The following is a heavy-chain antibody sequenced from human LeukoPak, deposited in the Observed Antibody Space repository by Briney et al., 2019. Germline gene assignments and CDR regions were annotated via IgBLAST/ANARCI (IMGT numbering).Heavy chain of an antibody. CDR3: ARGFEVITNGLYNWFDP. J-gene: IGHJ5*02. Sequence: PGRSLRLSCAASGFTFSSYGMHWVRQAPGKGLEWGAVILYDGSNKYYADSVKGRFTISRDNSKNTLYLQMNSLRAEDTAVYYCARGFEVITNGLYNWFDPWGQGTLVTVSS. CDR2: ILYDGSNK. V-gene: IGHV3-33*01. D-gene: IGHD3-22*01. CDR1: GFTFSSYG.